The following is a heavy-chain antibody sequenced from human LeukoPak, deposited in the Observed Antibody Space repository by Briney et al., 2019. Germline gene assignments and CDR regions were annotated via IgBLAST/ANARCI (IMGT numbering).Heavy chain of an antibody. J-gene: IGHJ6*03. CDR3: AREAGSGTYRGKYYYYYKDV. CDR2: IKQDGSEK. V-gene: IGHV3-7*01. D-gene: IGHD3-10*01. CDR1: GFTFSSFW. Sequence: PGGSLRLSCAASGFTFSSFWMNWVRQAPGKGLEWVANIKQDGSEKYYVDSVKGRFTISRDNAQNSLFLQMNSLRAEDTAVYYCAREAGSGTYRGKYYYYYKDVWGKGTTVTVSS.